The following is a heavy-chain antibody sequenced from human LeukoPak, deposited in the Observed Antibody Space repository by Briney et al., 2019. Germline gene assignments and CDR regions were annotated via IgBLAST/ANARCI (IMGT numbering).Heavy chain of an antibody. CDR2: IKSKTDGGTT. V-gene: IGHV3-15*01. J-gene: IGHJ6*04. D-gene: IGHD3-10*01. CDR3: TTDRLLWFGDQMEDV. Sequence: PGGSLRLSCAASGFTFSHAWMNWVRQAPGKGLEWVGRIKSKTDGGTTDYAAPVKGRFTISRDDSKNTLYLQMNSLKTEDTAVYYCTTDRLLWFGDQMEDVWGKGTTVTISS. CDR1: GFTFSHAW.